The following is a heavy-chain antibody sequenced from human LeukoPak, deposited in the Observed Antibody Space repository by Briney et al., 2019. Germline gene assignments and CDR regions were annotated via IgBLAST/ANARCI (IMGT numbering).Heavy chain of an antibody. V-gene: IGHV1-24*01. CDR2: FDPEDGET. J-gene: IGHJ4*02. CDR3: ATPREYCSGGSCQPAKGCFDY. Sequence: ASVKVSCKVSGYTLTELSMHWVRQAPGKGLEWMGGFDPEDGETIYAQKFQGRVTMTEDTSTDTAYMELSSLRSEDTDVYYCATPREYCSGGSCQPAKGCFDYWGQGTLVTVSS. D-gene: IGHD2-15*01. CDR1: GYTLTELS.